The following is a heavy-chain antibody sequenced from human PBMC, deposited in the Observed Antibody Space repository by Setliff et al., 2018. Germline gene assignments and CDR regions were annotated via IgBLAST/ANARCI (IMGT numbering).Heavy chain of an antibody. CDR2: INHSGST. Sequence: PSETLSLTCAVYGGSFSGYYWSWIRQPPGKGLEWIGEINHSGSTNYNPSLKSRVTISVDTSKNQFSLKLSSVTAADTAVYYCARGEGGSYLGAYYYYYMDVWGTGTPVTVSS. J-gene: IGHJ6*03. D-gene: IGHD1-26*01. V-gene: IGHV4-34*01. CDR1: GGSFSGYY. CDR3: ARGEGGSYLGAYYYYYMDV.